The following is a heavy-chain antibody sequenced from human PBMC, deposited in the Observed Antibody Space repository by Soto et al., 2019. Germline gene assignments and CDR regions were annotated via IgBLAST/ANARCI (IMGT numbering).Heavy chain of an antibody. CDR3: ARVHLGSALTFDS. Sequence: QVQLVESGGDVVQPGRSLRLSCAASGFTFSSHAMHWVRQAPGKGLEWVALISYDGSNKFYADSVRGRFTISRDNSKNSLYLQMNSLKAEDTDVYYCARVHLGSALTFDSWGQGTLLTVSS. CDR2: ISYDGSNK. D-gene: IGHD7-27*01. CDR1: GFTFSSHA. V-gene: IGHV3-30-3*01. J-gene: IGHJ4*02.